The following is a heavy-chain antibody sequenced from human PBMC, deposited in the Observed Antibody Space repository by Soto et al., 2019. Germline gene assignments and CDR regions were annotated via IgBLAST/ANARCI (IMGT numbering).Heavy chain of an antibody. V-gene: IGHV3-33*01. CDR2: IWYDGSNK. D-gene: IGHD6-6*01. CDR3: ARDSLDEYSSSRGVRGEKERWSRRNYYYYYYMDV. Sequence: GGSLRLSCAASGFTFSSYGMHWVRQAPGKGLEWVAVIWYDGSNKYYADSVKGRFTISRDNSKNTLYLQMNSLRAEDTAVYYCARDSLDEYSSSRGVRGEKERWSRRNYYYYYYMDVWGKGTTVTVSS. J-gene: IGHJ6*03. CDR1: GFTFSSYG.